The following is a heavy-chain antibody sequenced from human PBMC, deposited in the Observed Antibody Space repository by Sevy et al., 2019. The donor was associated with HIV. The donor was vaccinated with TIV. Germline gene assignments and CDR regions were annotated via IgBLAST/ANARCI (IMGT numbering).Heavy chain of an antibody. Sequence: GGSLRLSCAASGFTFSSYEMNWVRQAPGKGLEWVSYISSSGSTIYYADSVKGRFTISIDNAKNSLYLQMNSLRAEDTAVYYCARDLGTYDFWRGYRLHIWGQGTMVTVSS. V-gene: IGHV3-48*03. D-gene: IGHD3-3*01. CDR2: ISSSGSTI. CDR1: GFTFSSYE. CDR3: ARDLGTYDFWRGYRLHI. J-gene: IGHJ3*02.